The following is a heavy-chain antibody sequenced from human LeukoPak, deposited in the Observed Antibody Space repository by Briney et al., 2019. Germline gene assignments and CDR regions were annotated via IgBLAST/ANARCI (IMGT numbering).Heavy chain of an antibody. CDR2: IWYDGSNR. D-gene: IGHD4-11*01. Sequence: GRSLRLSCATSGFTFSHYGMHWVRQAPGKGLEGVAVIWYDGSNRYYGDPVKGRFTISRDNFQRTVYLQMNSLRAEDTAVYYCAKDAQRGFDYSTSLDNWGQGTLVTVSS. CDR1: GFTFSHYG. J-gene: IGHJ4*02. V-gene: IGHV3-33*06. CDR3: AKDAQRGFDYSTSLDN.